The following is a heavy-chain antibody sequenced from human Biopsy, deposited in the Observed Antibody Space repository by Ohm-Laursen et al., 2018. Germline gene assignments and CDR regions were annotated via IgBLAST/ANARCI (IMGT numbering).Heavy chain of an antibody. J-gene: IGHJ4*02. Sequence: ASVKVSCKASGYNFDIYPLFWVRQAPGQGFEWMGGIVPLFETTYSAQKFQGRVTITADRSTTTAYIELSGLTSEDTAIYYCAKAGQTSGEYVVPRHFDSWGQGTRVTVSS. D-gene: IGHD2-15*01. CDR1: GYNFDIYP. CDR3: AKAGQTSGEYVVPRHFDS. CDR2: IVPLFETT. V-gene: IGHV1-69*06.